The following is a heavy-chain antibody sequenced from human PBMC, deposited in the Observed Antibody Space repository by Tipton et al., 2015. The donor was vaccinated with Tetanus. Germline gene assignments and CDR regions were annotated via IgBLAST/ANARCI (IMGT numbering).Heavy chain of an antibody. V-gene: IGHV3-23*01. CDR3: AKEALGVLNL. CDR1: GFTFKSYT. D-gene: IGHD1-14*01. CDR2: ISGSRLTP. J-gene: IGHJ6*04. Sequence: SLRLSCAASGFTFKSYTMNWLRQAPGNGLEWVAAISGSRLTPYYADSLKGRFTISRDNSKNTLSLQLNSLRAEDTAVYYCAKEALGVLNLWGKGTTVIVSS.